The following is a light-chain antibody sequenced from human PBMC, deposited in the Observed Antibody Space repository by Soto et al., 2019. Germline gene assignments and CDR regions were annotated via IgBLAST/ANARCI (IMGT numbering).Light chain of an antibody. CDR2: KAS. CDR3: QQYNSYPWT. J-gene: IGKJ1*01. Sequence: DIQMTQSPSTLSASVGDRVTITCRASQTISSWLAWYQQKPGKAPKLLIYKASSLESGVSSRFSGSGSRTEFTLTISSLQSDDFATYYCQQYNSYPWTFGQGTRVEIK. V-gene: IGKV1-5*03. CDR1: QTISSW.